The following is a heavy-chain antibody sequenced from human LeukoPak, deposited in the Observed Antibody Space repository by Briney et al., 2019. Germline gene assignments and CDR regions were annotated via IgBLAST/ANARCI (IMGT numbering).Heavy chain of an antibody. CDR1: GASVSSDGFW. D-gene: IGHD3-10*01. CDR2: IGYSGTT. J-gene: IGHJ1*01. V-gene: IGHV4-61*03. Sequence: SETLSLTCAVSGASVSSDGFWWNWVRQPSGKGLEWIGQIGYSGTTNYKPSLKSRLTISTDASKNHFSLRLTSVTPADTAVYYCARIGGVFHHWGQGTLVTVSS. CDR3: ARIGGVFHH.